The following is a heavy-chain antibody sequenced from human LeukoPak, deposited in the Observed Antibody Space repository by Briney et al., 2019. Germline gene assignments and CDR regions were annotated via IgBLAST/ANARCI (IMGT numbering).Heavy chain of an antibody. CDR3: ARLRLTYYDSSGYYHEYFQH. D-gene: IGHD3-22*01. CDR2: DT. Sequence: DTRYSPSFQGQVTISADKSISTAYLQWSSLKASDTAMYYCARLRLTYYDSSGYYHEYFQHWGQGTLVTVSS. J-gene: IGHJ1*01. V-gene: IGHV5-51*01.